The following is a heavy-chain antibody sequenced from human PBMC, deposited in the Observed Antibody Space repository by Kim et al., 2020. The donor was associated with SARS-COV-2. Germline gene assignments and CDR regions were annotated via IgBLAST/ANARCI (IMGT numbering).Heavy chain of an antibody. J-gene: IGHJ6*02. CDR3: ARGDIVATGRHFYYYNGMDV. Sequence: GGSLRLSCAASGFSFSSYSMNWVRQAPGKGLEWVSYISSSSRIIFYADSVKGRFTISRDHAKNSLYLQMNRLRVEDTAVYYCARGDIVATGRHFYYYNGMDVWGLGTTVIVSS. CDR1: GFSFSSYS. V-gene: IGHV3-48*04. D-gene: IGHD5-12*01. CDR2: ISSSSRII.